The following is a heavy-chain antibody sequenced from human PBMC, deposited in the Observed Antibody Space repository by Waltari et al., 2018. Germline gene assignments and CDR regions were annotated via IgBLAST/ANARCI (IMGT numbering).Heavy chain of an antibody. D-gene: IGHD5-12*01. Sequence: QLQLQESGPGLVKPSETLALTCSVSGGSIATNRHYWGWIRHPPGPGLEWIGTISYTGATYSSPSLRGRLTLSRDTAMNQLSLKLGSVTAADTAVYYCATYIGASVGTAAFDVWGQGTMVTVSS. CDR2: ISYTGAT. J-gene: IGHJ3*01. CDR3: ATYIGASVGTAAFDV. CDR1: GGSIATNRHY. V-gene: IGHV4-39*01.